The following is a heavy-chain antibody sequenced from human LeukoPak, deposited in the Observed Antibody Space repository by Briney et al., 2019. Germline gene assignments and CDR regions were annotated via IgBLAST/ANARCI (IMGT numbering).Heavy chain of an antibody. CDR2: ISYDGSNK. Sequence: GRSLRLSCAASGFTFRSYGMHWVRQAPGKGLEWVAVISYDGSNKYYGDSVKGRFTISRDNSKNTLYLQMNSLRAEDTAVYYCARYYDSGNYDYWGQGTLVTVS. D-gene: IGHD3-10*01. V-gene: IGHV3-30*03. CDR1: GFTFRSYG. CDR3: ARYYDSGNYDY. J-gene: IGHJ4*02.